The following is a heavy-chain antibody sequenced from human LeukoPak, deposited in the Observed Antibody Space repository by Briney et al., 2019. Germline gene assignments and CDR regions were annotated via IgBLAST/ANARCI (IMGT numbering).Heavy chain of an antibody. J-gene: IGHJ3*02. V-gene: IGHV3-48*04. D-gene: IGHD2-21*02. CDR1: GFTFSDYS. CDR2: ITKGSTLA. CDR3: ARDPYCGGDCSPGGNAFDI. Sequence: GGSLRLSCAASGFTFSDYSMNWVRQAPGKGLEWFSYITKGSTLATYADSVQGRFTISRDNAKNSLYLQMNSLRAEDTAVYYCARDPYCGGDCSPGGNAFDIWGQGTMVTVSS.